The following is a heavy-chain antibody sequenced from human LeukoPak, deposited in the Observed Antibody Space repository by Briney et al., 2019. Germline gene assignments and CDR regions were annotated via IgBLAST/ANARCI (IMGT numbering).Heavy chain of an antibody. V-gene: IGHV3-23*01. CDR1: GFTFGSYG. CDR2: ISGSGGST. CDR3: AKGGLSDAFDI. J-gene: IGHJ3*02. Sequence: GGSLRLSCAASGFTFGSYGMSWVRQAPGKGLEWVSTISGSGGSTYYADSVKGRFTISRDNSKNTLYLQMNSLRAEDTAIYYCAKGGLSDAFDIWGQGTMVPVSS. D-gene: IGHD3-16*02.